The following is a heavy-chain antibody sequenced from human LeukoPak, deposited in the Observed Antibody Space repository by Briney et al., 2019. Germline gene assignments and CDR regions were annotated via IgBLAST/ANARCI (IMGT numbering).Heavy chain of an antibody. D-gene: IGHD1-26*01. CDR2: IHPNNGDT. J-gene: IGHJ5*02. Sequence: ASVKVSFTASVYTFTVYYMHWVRQAPGQGLEWMGLIHPNNGDTYFAQKFRGRATMTRDTSISTTYMELNRLTSDDTAVYYCARDYSGSHNHWAQGTLVTISS. CDR1: VYTFTVYY. CDR3: ARDYSGSHNH. V-gene: IGHV1-2*06.